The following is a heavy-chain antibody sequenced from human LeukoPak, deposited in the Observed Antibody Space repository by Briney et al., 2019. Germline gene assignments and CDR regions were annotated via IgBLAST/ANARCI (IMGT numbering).Heavy chain of an antibody. CDR2: ILYSGNT. CDR1: GGSISSSRDF. Sequence: SETLSLTCTVSGGSISSSRDFWGWVRQPPGKGLEWIGSILYSGNTYYNPSLKSRVTISVDTSKNQFSLKLSSVTAADTAVYYCARRDYYYYYMDVWGKGTTVTVSS. CDR3: ARRDYYYYYMDV. V-gene: IGHV4-39*01. J-gene: IGHJ6*03.